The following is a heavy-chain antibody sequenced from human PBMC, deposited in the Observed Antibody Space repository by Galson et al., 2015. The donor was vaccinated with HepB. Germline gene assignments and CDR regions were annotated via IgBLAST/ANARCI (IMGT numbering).Heavy chain of an antibody. CDR3: AKLGGSGSYQAYFDY. CDR1: GFTFSNSA. V-gene: IGHV3-23*01. Sequence: SLRLSCAASGFTFSNSAMTWVRQAPGKGLEWVSVIGHNGGNTNYAESVKGRFTTSRDNSKNTLYLQMNSLRAEDTALFYCAKLGGSGSYQAYFDYWGQGTLSPSPQ. CDR2: IGHNGGNT. D-gene: IGHD3-10*01. J-gene: IGHJ4*02.